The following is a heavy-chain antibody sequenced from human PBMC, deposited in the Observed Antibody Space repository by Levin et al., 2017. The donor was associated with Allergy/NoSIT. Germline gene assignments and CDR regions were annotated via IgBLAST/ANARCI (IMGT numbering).Heavy chain of an antibody. J-gene: IGHJ4*02. Sequence: GSLRLSCAVYGGSFSGYYWSWIRQPPGKGLEWIGEINHSGSTNYNPSLKSRVTISVDTSKNQFSLKLSSVTAADTAVYYCARGFGGSGWYFDYWGQGTLVTVSS. V-gene: IGHV4-34*01. D-gene: IGHD6-19*01. CDR2: INHSGST. CDR1: GGSFSGYY. CDR3: ARGFGGSGWYFDY.